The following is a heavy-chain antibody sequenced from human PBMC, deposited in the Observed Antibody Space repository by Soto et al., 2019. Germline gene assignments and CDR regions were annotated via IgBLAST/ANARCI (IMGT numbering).Heavy chain of an antibody. J-gene: IGHJ4*02. D-gene: IGHD4-17*01. CDR1: GYTFTSYG. CDR2: ISAYNGNT. V-gene: IGHV1-18*01. Sequence: ASVKVSCKASGYTFTSYGISWVRQAPGQRLEWMGWISAYNGNTNYAQKLQGRVTMTTDTSTSTAYMELRSLSFDDTAVYYCARDFEVTTSSFDYWGQGTLVTVSS. CDR3: ARDFEVTTSSFDY.